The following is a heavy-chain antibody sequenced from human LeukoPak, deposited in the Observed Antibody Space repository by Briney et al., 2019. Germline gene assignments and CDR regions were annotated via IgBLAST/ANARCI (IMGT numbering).Heavy chain of an antibody. Sequence: GGSLGLSCAASGFTFSSYWMSWVRQAPGKGLEWVANIKQDGSEKYYVDSVKGRFTISRDNAKNSLYLQMNSLRAEDTAVYYCAREVVGGAFDIWGQGTMVTVSS. J-gene: IGHJ3*02. CDR3: AREVVGGAFDI. V-gene: IGHV3-7*01. CDR2: IKQDGSEK. CDR1: GFTFSSYW.